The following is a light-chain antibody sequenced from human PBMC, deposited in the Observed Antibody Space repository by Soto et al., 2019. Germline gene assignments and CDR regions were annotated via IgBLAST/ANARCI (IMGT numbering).Light chain of an antibody. J-gene: IGLJ1*01. V-gene: IGLV2-14*02. CDR1: SIGLGSYNL. Sequence: QSALTQPASVSGSPGQSITISCTGTSIGLGSYNLVSWYQHHPGKAPKLMIYDVTSRPSGVSYRFSGSKSGNTASLTISGLQAEDEADYYCSSYTTSSSYVFGTGTKVTVL. CDR3: SSYTTSSSYV. CDR2: DVT.